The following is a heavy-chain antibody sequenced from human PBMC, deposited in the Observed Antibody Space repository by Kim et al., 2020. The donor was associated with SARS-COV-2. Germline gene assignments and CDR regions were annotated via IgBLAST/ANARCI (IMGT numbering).Heavy chain of an antibody. CDR1: GGSFSGYY. CDR2: INHSGST. Sequence: SETLSLTCAVYGGSFSGYYWSWIRQPPGKGLEWIGEINHSGSTNYNPSLKSRVTISVDTSKNQFSLKLSSVTAADTAVYYCARSLWFGELLFKAWFDPWGQGTLVTVSS. V-gene: IGHV4-34*01. CDR3: ARSLWFGELLFKAWFDP. D-gene: IGHD3-10*01. J-gene: IGHJ5*02.